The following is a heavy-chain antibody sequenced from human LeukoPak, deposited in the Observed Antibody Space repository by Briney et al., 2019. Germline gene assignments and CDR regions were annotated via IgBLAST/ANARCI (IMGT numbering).Heavy chain of an antibody. J-gene: IGHJ4*02. CDR1: GGSISGTTYY. CDR3: ARIRATGLPDY. Sequence: SETLSLTCTVSGGSISGTTYYWGWIRQPPGKGLDWIGGMSYSGSTHYNPSLKSRVAISVDTSKNQFSLSLNSVTAADTAVYYCARIRATGLPDYWGQGTLLTVSS. CDR2: MSYSGST. V-gene: IGHV4-39*01. D-gene: IGHD1-1*01.